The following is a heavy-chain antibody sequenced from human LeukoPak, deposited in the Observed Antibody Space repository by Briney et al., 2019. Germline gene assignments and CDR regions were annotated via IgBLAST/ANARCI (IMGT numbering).Heavy chain of an antibody. V-gene: IGHV3-23*01. Sequence: QPGGSLRLSCAASGFTFSIYAMNWVRQAPGKGLEWVSSISANGGETHYADSVKGRFTISRDNSKNTLYLQINNPRAEDTAVYYCAKRYYDFPLDYWGQGTLVAVSS. D-gene: IGHD3-3*01. CDR2: ISANGGET. CDR3: AKRYYDFPLDY. CDR1: GFTFSIYA. J-gene: IGHJ4*02.